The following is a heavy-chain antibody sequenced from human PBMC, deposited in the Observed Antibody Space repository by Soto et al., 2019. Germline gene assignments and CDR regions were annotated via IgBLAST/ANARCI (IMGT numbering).Heavy chain of an antibody. CDR1: GYTFTHFY. D-gene: IGHD3-9*01. V-gene: IGHV1-18*01. CDR3: ARDEGGYDILTGYYKAHHFDY. Sequence: QVPLEQSGAEVKKPGDSVKVSCKASGYTFTHFYITWVRQAPGQGLEWMGAISPHNFNTNFAQKFQGRVTLTTDTSTNTAYMELRSLTSDDTAVYYCARDEGGYDILTGYYKAHHFDYWGQGVLVTVSS. CDR2: ISPHNFNT. J-gene: IGHJ4*02.